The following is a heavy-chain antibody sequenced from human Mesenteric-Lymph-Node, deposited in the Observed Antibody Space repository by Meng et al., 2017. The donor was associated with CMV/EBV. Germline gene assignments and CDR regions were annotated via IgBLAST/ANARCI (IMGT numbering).Heavy chain of an antibody. CDR2: IKQDGSEK. CDR1: GFTFSSYW. Sequence: GESLKISCAASGFTFSSYWMSWVRQAPGKGLEWVANIKQDGSEKYYVDSVKGRFTISRDNAKNSLYLQMNSLRAEDTAVYYCAKGYRSDWNNWFDPWGQGTLVTVSS. D-gene: IGHD6-19*01. CDR3: AKGYRSDWNNWFDP. V-gene: IGHV3-7*03. J-gene: IGHJ5*02.